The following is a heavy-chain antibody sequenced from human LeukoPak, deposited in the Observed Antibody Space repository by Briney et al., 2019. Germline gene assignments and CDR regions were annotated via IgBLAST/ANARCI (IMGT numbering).Heavy chain of an antibody. J-gene: IGHJ4*02. CDR2: INHSGST. Sequence: SETLSLTCAVYGGSFSGYYWSWIRQPPGKGLEWIGEINHSGSTNYNPSLKSRVTISVDTSKNQFSLKLSSVTAADTAVYYCARGGVGATTFDYWGQGTLVTVSS. CDR1: GGSFSGYY. D-gene: IGHD1-26*01. V-gene: IGHV4-34*01. CDR3: ARGGVGATTFDY.